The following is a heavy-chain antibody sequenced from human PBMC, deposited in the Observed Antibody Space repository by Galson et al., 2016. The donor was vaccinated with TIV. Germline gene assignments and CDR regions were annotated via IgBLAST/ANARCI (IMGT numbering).Heavy chain of an antibody. CDR2: IHPGDSDT. J-gene: IGHJ3*02. CDR1: GYSFTSYW. CDR3: EKQLDFDQRVLDAFHI. Sequence: QSGAEVKKPGESLKISCKGSGYSFTSYWIAWVRQMPGKGLELMGVIHPGDSDTRYSPSFQGQVSISADRSISTAYLQWSSLKASDTAMYHCEKQLDFDQRVLDAFHIWGQGTLLTVSS. D-gene: IGHD3-9*01. V-gene: IGHV5-51*01.